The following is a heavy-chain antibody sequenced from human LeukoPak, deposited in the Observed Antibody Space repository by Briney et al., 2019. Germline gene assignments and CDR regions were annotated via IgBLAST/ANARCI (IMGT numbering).Heavy chain of an antibody. V-gene: IGHV1-18*01. D-gene: IGHD3-10*01. CDR3: ARAMVRGGYAFDI. J-gene: IGHJ3*02. CDR1: ASTFTSYC. CDR2: ISAYNGNT. Sequence: GASVTVSCLASASTFTSYCISWVRQAPGHGSEWMGSISAYNGNTHYAQTPQGRVTMTTDTTTSTAYMELRSLRSDAAAVYYCARAMVRGGYAFDIWGQGTMVTVSS.